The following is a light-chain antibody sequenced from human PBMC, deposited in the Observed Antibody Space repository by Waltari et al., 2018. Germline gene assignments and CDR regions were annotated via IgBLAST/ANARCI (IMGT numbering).Light chain of an antibody. CDR3: QHYSTYSWT. CDR1: ESVIRW. V-gene: IGKV1-5*03. J-gene: IGKJ1*01. CDR2: KSS. Sequence: IQMTQSPSTLSASVGDRVTMTRRASESVIRWLAWDQQKPGKAPKLLIYKSSTLESEAPSRFSRSGSGTEFSLTISSLQPDDFATYYCQHYSTYSWTFGQETKLAIK.